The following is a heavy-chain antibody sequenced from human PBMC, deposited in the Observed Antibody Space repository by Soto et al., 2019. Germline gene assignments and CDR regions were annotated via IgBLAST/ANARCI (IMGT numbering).Heavy chain of an antibody. CDR1: GCSISSYY. CDR3: ARDQTFNSPAY. D-gene: IGHD3-16*01. J-gene: IGHJ4*02. Sequence: SETLSLTCTVSGCSISSYYWSWIRQPPGKGLEWIGYIYYSGSTNYNPSLKSRVTISVDTSKNQFSLKLSSVTAADTAVYYCARDQTFNSPAYWGQGTLVT. V-gene: IGHV4-59*01. CDR2: IYYSGST.